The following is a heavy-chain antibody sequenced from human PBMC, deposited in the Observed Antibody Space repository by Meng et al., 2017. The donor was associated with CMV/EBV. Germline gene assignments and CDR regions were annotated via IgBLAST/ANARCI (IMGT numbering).Heavy chain of an antibody. CDR2: INPNSGGT. J-gene: IGHJ6*02. D-gene: IGHD6-13*01. CDR1: GYTFTGYY. Sequence: ASVKVSCKASGYTFTGYYMHWVRQAPGQGLEWMGWINPNSGGTNYAQKFQGRVTVTTDESTSTAYMELSSLRSEDTAVYYCARDERQQLVRDYYYYYGMDVWGQGTTVTVSS. CDR3: ARDERQQLVRDYYYYYGMDV. V-gene: IGHV1-2*02.